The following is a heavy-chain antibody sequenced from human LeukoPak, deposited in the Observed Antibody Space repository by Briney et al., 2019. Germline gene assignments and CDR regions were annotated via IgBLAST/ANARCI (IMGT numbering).Heavy chain of an antibody. V-gene: IGHV1-2*04. Sequence: GASVKVSCKASGYTFTSYYIHWVRQAPGQGPEWMGWINPNRDVTNYAQKFQGWVTMTRDTSVSTAYMELSRLKSDDTAMYYCVRGSFSSSLLYYFDFWGQGTLVTVSS. D-gene: IGHD6-13*01. CDR3: VRGSFSSSLLYYFDF. CDR1: GYTFTSYY. J-gene: IGHJ4*02. CDR2: INPNRDVT.